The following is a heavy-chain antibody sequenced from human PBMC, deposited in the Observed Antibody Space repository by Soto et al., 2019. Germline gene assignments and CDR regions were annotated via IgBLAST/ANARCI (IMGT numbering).Heavy chain of an antibody. CDR1: GFTFGTYG. D-gene: IGHD3-22*01. V-gene: IGHV3-33*01. Sequence: QVQLVESGGGVVQPGTSLRLSCAASGFTFGTYGIHWVRQAPGKGLEWVAVIWSHGSKEDYEDSVTYRFTVSRDNSKNILSLQRTGLGAADTYVYYCARDADTSCHYSHFDYWGQGTLVTVSS. CDR2: IWSHGSKE. J-gene: IGHJ4*02. CDR3: ARDADTSCHYSHFDY.